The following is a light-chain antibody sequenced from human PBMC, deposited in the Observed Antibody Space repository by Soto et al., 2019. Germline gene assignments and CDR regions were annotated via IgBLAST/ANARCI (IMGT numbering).Light chain of an antibody. J-gene: IGKJ1*01. Sequence: IVLTQSPGTLYLSPGERATLSCRASQSVSSSYLAWYQQKPGQAPRLPIYGASSRATGIPDRFSGSGSGTDFTLTISRLEPEDFAVYYCHQYGSAPRTFGQGTKVEIK. CDR3: HQYGSAPRT. CDR2: GAS. CDR1: QSVSSSY. V-gene: IGKV3-20*01.